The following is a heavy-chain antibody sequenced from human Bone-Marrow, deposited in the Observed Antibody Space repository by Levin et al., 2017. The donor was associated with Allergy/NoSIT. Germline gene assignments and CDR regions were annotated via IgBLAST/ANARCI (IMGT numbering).Heavy chain of an antibody. D-gene: IGHD6-19*01. CDR2: INYRGVT. CDR3: ARNRIRVSGGNDYYYGMDV. CDR1: GGSVSSGTYY. Sequence: SETLSLTCSVSGGSVSSGTYYWSWIRRPPGTGLEWIGYINYRGVTKYNPSLKSRVTISVDTSKNEFSLKVTSVTAADTAVYYCARNRIRVSGGNDYYYGMDVWGQGTTVTVSS. V-gene: IGHV4-61*01. J-gene: IGHJ6*02.